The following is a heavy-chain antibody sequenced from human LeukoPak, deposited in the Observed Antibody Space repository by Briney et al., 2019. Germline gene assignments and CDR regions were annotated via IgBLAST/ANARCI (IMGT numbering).Heavy chain of an antibody. D-gene: IGHD6-6*01. CDR2: IYYSGST. CDR1: GGSISSSSYY. V-gene: IGHV4-39*01. J-gene: IGHJ4*02. CDR3: ARLGPSIAASDY. Sequence: SETLSLTCTVSGGSISSSSYYWGWIRQPPGKGLEWIGSIYYSGSTYYNPSLKSRVTISVDTSKNQFSLKLSSVTAANTAVYYCARLGPSIAASDYWGQGTLVTVSS.